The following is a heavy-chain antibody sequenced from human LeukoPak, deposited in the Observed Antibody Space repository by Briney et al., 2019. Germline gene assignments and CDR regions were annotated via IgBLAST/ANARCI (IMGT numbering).Heavy chain of an antibody. D-gene: IGHD6-13*01. CDR2: IGSSGSTI. Sequence: GGSLRLSCAASGFTFSSYEMNWVRQAPGKGLEWISYIGSSGSTIYYADSVKGRFTISRDNAKNSLYLQMNSLRAEDTAVYYCAREVAAAGTDYWGQGTLVTVSS. CDR3: AREVAAAGTDY. V-gene: IGHV3-48*03. J-gene: IGHJ4*02. CDR1: GFTFSSYE.